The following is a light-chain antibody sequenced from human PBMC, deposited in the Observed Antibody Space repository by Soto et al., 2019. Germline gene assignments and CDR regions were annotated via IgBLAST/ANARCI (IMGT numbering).Light chain of an antibody. CDR2: KSS. V-gene: IGKV1-5*03. CDR1: QSISSW. J-gene: IGKJ1*01. CDR3: QQYYSYRA. Sequence: DIQMTQSPSTLSASVGDRVTITCRASQSISSWLAWYQQKPGKAPNLVIYKSSSLESGVPSRFSGSGSGTEFTLTISSLQPDDAATYYCQQYYSYRAFGQRTKVDIK.